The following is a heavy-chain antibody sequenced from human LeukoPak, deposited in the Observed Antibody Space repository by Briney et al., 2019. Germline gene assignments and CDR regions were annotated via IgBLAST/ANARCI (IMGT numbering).Heavy chain of an antibody. J-gene: IGHJ4*02. CDR2: IYYSGST. V-gene: IGHV4-39*01. CDR1: GGSISSSSYY. D-gene: IGHD3-22*01. CDR3: ARQKTRGYYYDSSGYYYFDY. Sequence: SETLSLTCTVSGGSISSSSYYWGWIRQPPGKGLEWIGSIYYSGSTYYNPSLKRRVTISVDTSKNQFSLKLSSVTAADTAVYYCARQKTRGYYYDSSGYYYFDYWGQGTLVTVSS.